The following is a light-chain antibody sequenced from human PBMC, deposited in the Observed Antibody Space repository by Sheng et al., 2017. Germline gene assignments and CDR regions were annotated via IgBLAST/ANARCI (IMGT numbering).Light chain of an antibody. J-gene: IGKJ2*01. V-gene: IGKV4-1*01. CDR1: QSVLYSSNNKNY. CDR2: ETS. CDR3: QQYGSSPYT. Sequence: DIVMTQSPDSLAVSLGERATINCKSSQSVLYSSNNKNYLAWYQHKPGQAPRLLIYETSKRATGIPARFSGSGSGTDFTLIISRLEPEDFAVYYCQQYGSSPYTFGQGTKLEIK.